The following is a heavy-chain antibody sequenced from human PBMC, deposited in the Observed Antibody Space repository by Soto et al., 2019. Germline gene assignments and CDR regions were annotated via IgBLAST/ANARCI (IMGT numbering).Heavy chain of an antibody. Sequence: QITLKESGPTLVKPTQTLTLTCTFSGFSLSTYGVGVGWIRQPPGKALEWLALIYWDDDKRYSPSLKSRLTTTRDTSTNQVILTMPNLDPVDTHTYYCAHRYGVRYGVSNYDSSGHHSESFQYWGQGTLVTVSS. V-gene: IGHV2-5*02. J-gene: IGHJ1*01. CDR1: GFSLSTYGVG. CDR3: AHRYGVRYGVSNYDSSGHHSESFQY. D-gene: IGHD3-22*01. CDR2: IYWDDDK.